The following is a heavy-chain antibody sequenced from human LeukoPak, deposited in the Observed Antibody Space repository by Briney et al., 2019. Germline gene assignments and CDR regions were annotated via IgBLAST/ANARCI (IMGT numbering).Heavy chain of an antibody. CDR3: ARQVDTAMVTADY. CDR2: VYPGDSDT. V-gene: IGHV5-51*01. CDR1: GYSFTSYW. Sequence: GESLKISCKGSGYSFTSYWIGWVRQMPGKGLEWMGIVYPGDSDTRYSPSFQGQVTISADKSISTAYLQWSSLKASDTAMYYCARQVDTAMVTADYWGQGTLVTVSS. J-gene: IGHJ4*02. D-gene: IGHD5-18*01.